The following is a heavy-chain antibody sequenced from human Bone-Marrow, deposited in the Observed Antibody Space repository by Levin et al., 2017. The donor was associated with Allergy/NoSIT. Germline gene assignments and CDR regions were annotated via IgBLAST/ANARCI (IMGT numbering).Heavy chain of an antibody. J-gene: IGHJ4*02. D-gene: IGHD1-26*01. CDR1: GFNVDDYA. Sequence: GGSLRLSCAVSGFNVDDYAMHWVRQAPGKGLEWVSGITWNRGKKDYADSVKGRFTISRDNAKNSLYLQMNSLRTEDTALYYCAQDISGADSNFDHWGQGTLVTVSS. CDR2: ITWNRGKK. V-gene: IGHV3-9*01. CDR3: AQDISGADSNFDH.